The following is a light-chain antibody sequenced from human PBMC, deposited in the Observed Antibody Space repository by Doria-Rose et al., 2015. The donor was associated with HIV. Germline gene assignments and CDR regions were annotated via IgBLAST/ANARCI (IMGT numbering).Light chain of an antibody. Sequence: DIQVTQSPESLGMSLGERATLNCKSNQSLLYTSKNYLAWYQQKPGQPPILLIYWASTRQSGVPARLSGSGSGTDFTLTISSLEAEDVAVYYCQQYYDTPSLGPGTTVDIK. V-gene: IGKV4-1*01. CDR1: QSLLYTSKNY. CDR2: WAS. J-gene: IGKJ3*01. CDR3: QQYYDTPS.